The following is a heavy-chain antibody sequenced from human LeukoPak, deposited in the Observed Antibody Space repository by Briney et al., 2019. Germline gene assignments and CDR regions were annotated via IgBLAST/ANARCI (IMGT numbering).Heavy chain of an antibody. CDR1: GLALRNYW. J-gene: IGHJ6*02. Sequence: GGSLRLFCAASGLALRNYWIHWVRQAPGGGLVWVSRINSDGTSTSYADSVKGRFTISRDNARTPVYLQMNSLRDEDTAVYYCTRETLALDAMDVWGQGTTVTVSS. CDR2: INSDGTST. D-gene: IGHD3-3*02. CDR3: TRETLALDAMDV. V-gene: IGHV3-74*01.